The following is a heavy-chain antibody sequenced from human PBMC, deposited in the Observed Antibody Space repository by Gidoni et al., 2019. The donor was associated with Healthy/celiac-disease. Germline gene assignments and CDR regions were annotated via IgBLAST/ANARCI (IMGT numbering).Heavy chain of an antibody. V-gene: IGHV4-34*01. J-gene: IGHJ2*01. CDR2: INHSGST. CDR1: GWSFSGYY. Sequence: QVQLQQWGAGLLQPSETLSLTCAVYGWSFSGYYWSWIRQPPGKGLEWMGEINHSGSTNYYPSLKSRVTISVDTSKNQFSLKLSSVTAADTAVYYCARTVVVVAATYWYFDLWGRGTLVTVSS. D-gene: IGHD2-15*01. CDR3: ARTVVVVAATYWYFDL.